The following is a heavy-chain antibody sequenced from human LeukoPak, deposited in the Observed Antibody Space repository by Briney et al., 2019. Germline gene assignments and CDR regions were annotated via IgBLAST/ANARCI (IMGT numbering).Heavy chain of an antibody. J-gene: IGHJ4*02. V-gene: IGHV3-66*01. CDR1: GFTVSSNY. Sequence: PGGSLRLSCAASGFTVSSNYMSWVRQAPGRGLEWVSVIYSGGSTYYADSVKGRFTISRDNSKNTLFLQMNSLRAGDTAVYYCARATVTMVDYWGQGTLVTVYS. CDR2: IYSGGST. CDR3: ARATVTMVDY. D-gene: IGHD3-10*01.